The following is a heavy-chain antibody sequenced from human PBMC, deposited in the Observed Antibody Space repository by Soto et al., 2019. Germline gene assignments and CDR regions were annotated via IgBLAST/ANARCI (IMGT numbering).Heavy chain of an antibody. CDR3: ARDPAP. J-gene: IGHJ5*02. Sequence: PSETLSLTCAVSGTSISSTFWWTWVRQPPGKGMEWIGEVYHTGTTKYNPSLKSRVTISVDTSNNQFSLKLSSVTAADTAVYYFARDPAPWGQGALVTVSS. V-gene: IGHV4-4*02. CDR2: VYHTGTT. CDR1: GTSISSTFW.